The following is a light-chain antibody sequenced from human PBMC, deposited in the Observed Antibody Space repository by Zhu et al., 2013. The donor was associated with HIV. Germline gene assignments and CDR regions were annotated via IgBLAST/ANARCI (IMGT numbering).Light chain of an antibody. Sequence: EIVLTQSPVTLSLSPGERATLSCRASQSVANSLAWYQQKPGQAPRLVIYDASRRATGIPARFSGSGSGTDFTLTVSRLEPEDFAVYFCQLYGSSSSPRYTFGRGTKLDIK. CDR3: QLYGSSSSPRYT. CDR2: DAS. J-gene: IGKJ2*01. CDR1: QSVANS. V-gene: IGKV3-20*01.